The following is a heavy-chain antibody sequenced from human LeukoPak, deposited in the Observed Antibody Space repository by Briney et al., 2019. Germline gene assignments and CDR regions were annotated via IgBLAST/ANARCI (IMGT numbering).Heavy chain of an antibody. J-gene: IGHJ6*03. V-gene: IGHV1-8*01. D-gene: IGHD6-19*01. CDR3: GRGGAVAGYYYYYYMDV. Sequence: PVASVKVSCKASGYTFTSYDINWVRQATGQGLEWMGWMNPNSGNTGYAQKFQGRVTMTRNTSISTAYMELSSLRSEDTAVYYCGRGGAVAGYYYYYYMDVWGKGTTVTVSS. CDR2: MNPNSGNT. CDR1: GYTFTSYD.